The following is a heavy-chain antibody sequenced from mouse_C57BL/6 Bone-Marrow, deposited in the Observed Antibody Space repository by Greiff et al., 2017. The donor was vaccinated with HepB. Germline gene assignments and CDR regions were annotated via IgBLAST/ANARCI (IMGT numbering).Heavy chain of an antibody. V-gene: IGHV1-76*01. CDR1: GYTFTDYY. CDR3: ARADYYGSRKEDYYAMDY. D-gene: IGHD1-1*01. Sequence: QVQLQQSGAELVRPGASVKLSCKASGYTFTDYYINWVKQRPGQGLEWIARIYPGSGNTYYNEKFKGKATLTAEKSSSTAYMQLSSLTSEDSAVYFCARADYYGSRKEDYYAMDYWGQGTSVTVSS. CDR2: IYPGSGNT. J-gene: IGHJ4*01.